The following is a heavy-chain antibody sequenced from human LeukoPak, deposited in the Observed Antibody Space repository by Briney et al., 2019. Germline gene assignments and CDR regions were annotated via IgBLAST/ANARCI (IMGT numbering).Heavy chain of an antibody. CDR1: GGSISSSSCY. Sequence: PSETLSLTCTVSGGSISSSSCYWGWLRQPPGKGLEWIGSICDSGSTNYNPSLKSRVTISEDTSKNQVSLKLSPVTAADTAVYYCASFIYYDSSGYYYAFDYWGQGTLVTVSS. CDR2: ICDSGST. J-gene: IGHJ4*02. D-gene: IGHD3-22*01. V-gene: IGHV4-39*01. CDR3: ASFIYYDSSGYYYAFDY.